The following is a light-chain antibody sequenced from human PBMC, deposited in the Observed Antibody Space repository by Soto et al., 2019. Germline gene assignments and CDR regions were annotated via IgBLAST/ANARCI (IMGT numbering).Light chain of an antibody. J-gene: IGKJ5*01. V-gene: IGKV1-9*01. CDR1: QGMSSY. CDR2: EAS. CDR3: QQRSTYPVT. Sequence: DIQLTQSPSLLSTSVGDRVTITCRASQGMSSYLAWYQQKPGKAPKLLIYEASTLQSGVPSRFSGSGSGTKFTLTISSLQPEDFATYYRQQRSTYPVTFGQGTRLEI.